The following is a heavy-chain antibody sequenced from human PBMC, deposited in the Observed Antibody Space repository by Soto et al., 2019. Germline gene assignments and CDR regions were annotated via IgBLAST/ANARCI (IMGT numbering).Heavy chain of an antibody. J-gene: IGHJ6*02. CDR1: GFTFSSYA. CDR2: ISYDGSNK. Sequence: LRLSCAASGFTFSSYAMHWVRQAPGKGLEWVAVISYDGSNKYYADSVKGRFTISRDSSKNTLYLQMNSLRAEDTAVYYCARVCIAARLYYYYGMDVWGQGTTVTVSS. CDR3: ARVCIAARLYYYYGMDV. V-gene: IGHV3-30-3*01. D-gene: IGHD6-6*01.